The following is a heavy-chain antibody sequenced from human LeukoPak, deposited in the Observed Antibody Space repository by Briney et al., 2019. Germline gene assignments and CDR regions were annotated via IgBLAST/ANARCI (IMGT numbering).Heavy chain of an antibody. CDR2: IGTAGDT. Sequence: PGGSLRLSCAASGFTFSSYDMHRVRQATGKGLEWVSAIGTAGDTYYPGSVKGRFTISRENAKNSLYLQMNSLRAGDTAVYYCARGRPPRYYYDSSGYLGDAFDIWGQGTMVSVSS. J-gene: IGHJ3*02. CDR3: ARGRPPRYYYDSSGYLGDAFDI. D-gene: IGHD3-22*01. V-gene: IGHV3-13*01. CDR1: GFTFSSYD.